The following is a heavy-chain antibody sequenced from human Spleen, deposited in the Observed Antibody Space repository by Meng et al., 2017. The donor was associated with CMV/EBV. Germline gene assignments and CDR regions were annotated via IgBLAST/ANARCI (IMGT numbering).Heavy chain of an antibody. Sequence: GESLKISCAASGFTFTSHWMSWVRQAPGKGLEWVGRIRNTAASYTTDYGTSVKGRFTISRDNSKNTLYLQMNSLRAEDTAVYYCARGGSGYDFDYWGQGTLVTVSS. CDR1: GFTFTSHW. CDR2: IRNTAASYTT. J-gene: IGHJ4*02. CDR3: ARGGSGYDFDY. D-gene: IGHD5-12*01. V-gene: IGHV3-72*01.